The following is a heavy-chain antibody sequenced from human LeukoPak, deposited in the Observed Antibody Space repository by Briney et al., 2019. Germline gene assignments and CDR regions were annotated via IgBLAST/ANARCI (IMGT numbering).Heavy chain of an antibody. D-gene: IGHD4-17*01. CDR2: IWYDGSNK. V-gene: IGHV3-33*01. J-gene: IGHJ4*02. CDR1: GFSFSNYD. Sequence: QTGGSLRLSCAASGFSFSNYDMHWVRQAPGKGLEWVAVIWYDGSNKYYADSVKGRSTISRDNSKNTLYLQMNSLRVEDTAVYYCARGDPTVTTKQNFDYWGQGTLVTVSS. CDR3: ARGDPTVTTKQNFDY.